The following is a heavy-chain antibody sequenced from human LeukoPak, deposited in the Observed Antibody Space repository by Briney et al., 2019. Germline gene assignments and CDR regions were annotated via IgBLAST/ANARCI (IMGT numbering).Heavy chain of an antibody. CDR1: GGTFSSYA. CDR3: ARVTTVHYYYYYYMDV. D-gene: IGHD4-11*01. V-gene: IGHV1-69*05. Sequence: ASVKVSCKASGGTFSSYAISWVRQAPGQGLEWMGGIIPIFGTANYAQKFQGRVTITTDESTSTAYMELSSLRSEDTAVYYCARVTTVHYYYYYYMDVWGKGTTVTVSS. J-gene: IGHJ6*03. CDR2: IIPIFGTA.